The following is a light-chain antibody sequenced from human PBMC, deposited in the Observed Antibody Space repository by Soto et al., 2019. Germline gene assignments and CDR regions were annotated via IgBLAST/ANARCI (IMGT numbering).Light chain of an antibody. V-gene: IGKV3-15*01. CDR1: QSISSN. J-gene: IGKJ4*01. CDR2: GAS. CDR3: QHYNNWPPLT. Sequence: EIVMTQSTATLSLSPGERATLSCRASQSISSNLAWYQQKPGQAPRLLIYGASTRAPDIPARFSGSGSGTEFTLTISSLQSADFAVYYCQHYNNWPPLTFGGGTKVDIK.